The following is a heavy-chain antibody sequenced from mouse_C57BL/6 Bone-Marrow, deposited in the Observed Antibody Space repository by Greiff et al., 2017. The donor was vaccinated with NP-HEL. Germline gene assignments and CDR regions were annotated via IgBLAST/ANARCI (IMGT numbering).Heavy chain of an antibody. CDR2: ISSGSSTI. Sequence: DVQLQESGGGLVKPGGSLKLSCAASGFTFSDYGMHWVRQAPEKGLEWVAYISSGSSTIYYADTVKGRFTISRDNAKNTLFLQMTSLRSEDTAMYYCAREGSHFDYWGQGTTLTVSS. V-gene: IGHV5-17*01. CDR1: GFTFSDYG. CDR3: AREGSHFDY. J-gene: IGHJ2*01.